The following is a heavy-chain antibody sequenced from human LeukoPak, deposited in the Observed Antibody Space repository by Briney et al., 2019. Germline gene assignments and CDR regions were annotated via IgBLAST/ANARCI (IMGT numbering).Heavy chain of an antibody. D-gene: IGHD2-15*01. CDR2: ISGSGGKT. CDR3: AKGGRVVVSMGDAFDI. CDR1: GFTFSSYD. Sequence: PGGSLRLSCAASGFTFSSYDMSWVRPAPGKGLEWVSGISGSGGKTYYADSVKGRFTISRDNSKKTLYLQMNSLRTEDTAVYYCAKGGRVVVSMGDAFDIWGQGTTVTVSS. J-gene: IGHJ3*02. V-gene: IGHV3-23*01.